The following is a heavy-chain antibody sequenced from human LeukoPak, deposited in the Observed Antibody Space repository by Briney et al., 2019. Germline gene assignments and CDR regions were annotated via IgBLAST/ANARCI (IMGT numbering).Heavy chain of an antibody. Sequence: PGGSLRLSCAASGFTFSSYWMSWVRQAPGKGLEWVANIKQDGSEKYYVDSVKGRFTISRDNAKNSLYLQMNSLRAEDTAVYYCARWGASYSSSWYPRYYYYYMDVWGKGTTVTISS. CDR2: IKQDGSEK. CDR3: ARWGASYSSSWYPRYYYYYMDV. V-gene: IGHV3-7*01. D-gene: IGHD6-13*01. CDR1: GFTFSSYW. J-gene: IGHJ6*03.